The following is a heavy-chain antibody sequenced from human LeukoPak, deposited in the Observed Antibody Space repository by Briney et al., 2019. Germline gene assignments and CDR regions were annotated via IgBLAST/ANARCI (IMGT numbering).Heavy chain of an antibody. D-gene: IGHD4-17*01. J-gene: IGHJ3*02. V-gene: IGHV3-9*01. CDR3: AKAATVTLFFDAFDI. CDR1: GFTFDDYA. CDR2: ISWNSGSI. Sequence: GGSLSLSCAASGFTFDDYAMHWVRQAPGKGLEWVSGISWNSGSIGYADSVKGRFTISRDNAKNSLYLQMNSLRAEDTALYYCAKAATVTLFFDAFDIWGQGTMVTVSS.